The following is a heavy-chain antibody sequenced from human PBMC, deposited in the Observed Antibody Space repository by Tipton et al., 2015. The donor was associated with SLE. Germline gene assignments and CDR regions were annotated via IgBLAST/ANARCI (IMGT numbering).Heavy chain of an antibody. J-gene: IGHJ5*02. CDR2: ISGSGGST. Sequence: SLRLSCAASGFTFSSYWMSWVRQAPGKGLEWVSAISGSGGSTYYADSVKGRFTISRDNSKNTLYLQMNSLRAEDTAVYYCARGDYYDSSGPPWGQGTLVTVSS. D-gene: IGHD3-22*01. CDR1: GFTFSSYW. CDR3: ARGDYYDSSGPP. V-gene: IGHV3-23*01.